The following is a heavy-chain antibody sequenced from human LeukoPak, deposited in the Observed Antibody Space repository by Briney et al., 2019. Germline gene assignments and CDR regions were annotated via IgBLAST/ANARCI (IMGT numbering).Heavy chain of an antibody. J-gene: IGHJ4*02. V-gene: IGHV1-18*01. CDR1: GYTFSSHG. D-gene: IGHD2-8*01. CDR3: ARGYCTNGVCYKDY. Sequence: ASVKVSCKASGYTFSSHGISWVRQAPGQGLEWMGWISAYNGNTNYAQKVQGRVTMTTDTSTSTAYMDLRSLRSDDTAVYYCARGYCTNGVCYKDYWGQGTLVTVSS. CDR2: ISAYNGNT.